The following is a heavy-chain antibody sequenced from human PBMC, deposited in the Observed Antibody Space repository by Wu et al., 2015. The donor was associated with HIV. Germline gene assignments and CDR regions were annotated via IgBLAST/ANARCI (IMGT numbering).Heavy chain of an antibody. J-gene: IGHJ4*02. Sequence: QVQLVQSGAEVKKPGASVKVSCKASGYTFTGYYMHWVRQAPGQGLEWMGWINPNSGGTNYAQKFQGRVTMTRDTSISTAYMELSRLRSDDTAVYYCARDLTYTDYGDYDGVXYWGQGTLVTVSS. CDR1: GYTFTGYY. CDR3: ARDLTYTDYGDYDGVXY. D-gene: IGHD4-17*01. V-gene: IGHV1-2*02. CDR2: INPNSGGT.